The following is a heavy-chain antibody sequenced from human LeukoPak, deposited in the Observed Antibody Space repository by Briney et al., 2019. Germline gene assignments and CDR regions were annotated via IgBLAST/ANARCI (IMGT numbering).Heavy chain of an antibody. D-gene: IGHD3-22*01. CDR2: IIPIFGTA. V-gene: IGHV1-69*13. CDR1: GGTFISYA. J-gene: IGHJ4*02. CDR3: ARDTGYYDSSGYDY. Sequence: ASVKVSCKASGGTFISYAISWVRQAPGQGLEWMGGIIPIFGTANYAQKFQGRVTITADESTSTAYMELSSLRSEDTAVYYCARDTGYYDSSGYDYWGQGTLVTVSS.